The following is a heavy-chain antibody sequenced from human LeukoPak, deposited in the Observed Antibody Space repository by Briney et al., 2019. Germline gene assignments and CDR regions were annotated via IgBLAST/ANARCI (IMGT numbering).Heavy chain of an antibody. V-gene: IGHV4-34*01. CDR1: GGSFSGYY. J-gene: IGHJ4*02. CDR2: INHSGST. Sequence: SETLSLTCAAYGGSFSGYYWSWIRQPPGKGLEWIGEINHSGSTNYNPSLKSRVTISVDTSKNQFSLKLSSVTAADTAVYYCARRLYSSSWYSRLFDYWGQGTLVTVSS. CDR3: ARRLYSSSWYSRLFDY. D-gene: IGHD6-13*01.